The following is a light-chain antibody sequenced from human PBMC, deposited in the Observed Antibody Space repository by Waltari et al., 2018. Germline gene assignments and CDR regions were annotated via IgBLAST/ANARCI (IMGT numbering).Light chain of an antibody. V-gene: IGKV3-20*01. CDR2: AAS. CDR1: QTLTDNY. CDR3: QHFGSSRWT. Sequence: EMVLTQSPGTLSLSPGERATRSCRASQTLTDNYLGWYQQKPGQPPRLLIYAASRRATGIPDRFSGSGSGTDFTLTITRLEPEDFAVFYCQHFGSSRWTFGQGTKVEIK. J-gene: IGKJ1*01.